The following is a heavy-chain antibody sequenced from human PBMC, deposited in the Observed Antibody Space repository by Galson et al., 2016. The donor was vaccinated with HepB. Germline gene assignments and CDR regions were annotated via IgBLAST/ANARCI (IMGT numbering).Heavy chain of an antibody. CDR2: FWHDGRNR. CDR1: GFTLSNHG. V-gene: IGHV3-33*03. CDR3: AKEGGVAGTAWLDA. D-gene: IGHD3-16*01. J-gene: IGHJ5*02. Sequence: SLRLSCAASGFTLSNHGIHWVRQAPGKGLEWVAVFWHDGRNRYYAEAVKGRFSVSRDSAKNTLDLQMTRLGADDTAVYYCAKEGGVAGTAWLDAWGRGTLVTVSS.